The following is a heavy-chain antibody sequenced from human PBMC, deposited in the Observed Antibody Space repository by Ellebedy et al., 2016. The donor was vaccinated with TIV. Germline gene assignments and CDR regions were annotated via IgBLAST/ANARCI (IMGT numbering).Heavy chain of an antibody. CDR1: GGTFSSYG. CDR2: IIPIFGTA. Sequence: ASVKVSCKASGGTFSSYGISWVRQAPGQGLEWMGGIIPIFGTANYAQKFQGRVTITADKSTSTAYMELSSLRSEDTAVYYCAREFSYSSGGEGWGQGTLVTVSS. J-gene: IGHJ4*02. V-gene: IGHV1-69*06. D-gene: IGHD6-19*01. CDR3: AREFSYSSGGEG.